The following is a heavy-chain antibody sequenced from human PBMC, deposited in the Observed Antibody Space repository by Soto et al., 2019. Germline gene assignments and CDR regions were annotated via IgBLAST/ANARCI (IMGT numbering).Heavy chain of an antibody. J-gene: IGHJ4*02. Sequence: GSLRLSCAASGFTFSSYAMSWVRQAPGKGLEWVSAISGSGGSTYYADSVKGRFTISRDNSKNTLYLQMNSLRAEDTAVYYCAKAGIVGATIASGHFDYWGQGTLVTVSS. CDR3: AKAGIVGATIASGHFDY. V-gene: IGHV3-23*01. CDR1: GFTFSSYA. D-gene: IGHD1-26*01. CDR2: ISGSGGST.